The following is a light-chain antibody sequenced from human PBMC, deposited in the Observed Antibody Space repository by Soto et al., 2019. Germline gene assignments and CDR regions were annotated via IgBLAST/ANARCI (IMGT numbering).Light chain of an antibody. V-gene: IGLV2-11*01. CDR2: DVS. CDR1: SSDVGGYNY. CDR3: CSYAGSYTYV. J-gene: IGLJ1*01. Sequence: QSALTQPRSVSGSPGQSVTISCTGTSSDVGGYNYVSWYQQHPGTAPKLMIYDVSKRPSGVPDRFSGSKSGNTASLTISGLQAEDEADYYRCSYAGSYTYVFGTGTKLTVL.